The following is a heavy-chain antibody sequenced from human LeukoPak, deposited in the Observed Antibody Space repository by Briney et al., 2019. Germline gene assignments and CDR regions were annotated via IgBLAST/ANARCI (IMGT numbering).Heavy chain of an antibody. CDR2: ISGSSSDI. V-gene: IGHV3-21*04. Sequence: GGSLRLSCAASGFTFSNYAMNWVRQAPGKGLEWVSSISGSSSDIYYADSVKGRFTISRDNSKNTLYLQMNRLRAEDTAVYYCAKGGAVSSKSITMIRGTRRYYYYMDVWGKGTTVTISS. CDR3: AKGGAVSSKSITMIRGTRRYYYYMDV. J-gene: IGHJ6*03. D-gene: IGHD3-10*01. CDR1: GFTFSNYA.